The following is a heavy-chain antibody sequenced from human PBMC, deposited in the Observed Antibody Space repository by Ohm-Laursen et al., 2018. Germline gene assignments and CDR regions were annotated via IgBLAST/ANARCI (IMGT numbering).Heavy chain of an antibody. CDR1: GFTFSSYA. V-gene: IGHV3-23*01. CDR2: ISGSGGST. CDR3: ATGGRITIKFDL. Sequence: SLRLSCAASGFTFSSYAMSWVRQAPGKGLEWVSAISGSGGSTYYADSVKGRFTISRDNSKNTLYLQMNSLRAEDTAVYYCATGGRITIKFDLWGRGTLVTVSS. D-gene: IGHD3-3*01. J-gene: IGHJ2*01.